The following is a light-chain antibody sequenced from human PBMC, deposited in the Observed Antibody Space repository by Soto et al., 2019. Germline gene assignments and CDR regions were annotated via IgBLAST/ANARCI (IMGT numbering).Light chain of an antibody. Sequence: ETVLTQSPGTLYFSPGERATLSCRASQSVGNSHVAWYQQRRGLPPRLLIYGASNRATGIPDRFSGSGSGADFTLTISRLEPEDVAVYFCQQYGNSPPGTFGQGTRL. V-gene: IGKV3-20*01. J-gene: IGKJ5*01. CDR1: QSVGNSH. CDR3: QQYGNSPPGT. CDR2: GAS.